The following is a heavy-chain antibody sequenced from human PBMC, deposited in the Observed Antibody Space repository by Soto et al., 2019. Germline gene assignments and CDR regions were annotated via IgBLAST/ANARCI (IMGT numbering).Heavy chain of an antibody. CDR1: GGSMSSNY. CDR2: VYYGGT. V-gene: IGHV4-59*01. Sequence: PWETLSLTCSVSGGSMSSNYWRWIRQSPGKGLEWIGFVYYGGTNYNPSFESRVTMSVDTPKKQFSLELGSVTAADTAVYYCVSYRGAFYFEYWGPGTLVTVSS. CDR3: VSYRGAFYFEY. D-gene: IGHD4-4*01. J-gene: IGHJ4*02.